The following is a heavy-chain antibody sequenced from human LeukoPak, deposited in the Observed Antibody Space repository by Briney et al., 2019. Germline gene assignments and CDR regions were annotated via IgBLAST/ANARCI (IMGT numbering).Heavy chain of an antibody. CDR2: IIPIFGTA. Sequence: SVKVSCKASGGTFTNSAISWVRQAPGQGLEWMGGIIPIFGTANYAQKFQGRVTITADESTSTAYMELSSLRSEDTAVYYCASQNYDILPPMDVWGQGTTVTVSS. CDR3: ASQNYDILPPMDV. CDR1: GGTFTNSA. V-gene: IGHV1-69*13. J-gene: IGHJ6*02. D-gene: IGHD3-9*01.